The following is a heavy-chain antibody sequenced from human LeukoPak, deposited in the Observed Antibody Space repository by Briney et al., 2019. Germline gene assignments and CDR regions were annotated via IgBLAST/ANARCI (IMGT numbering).Heavy chain of an antibody. CDR2: IGTAGDT. V-gene: IGHV3-13*01. CDR3: ARGRHYYDSSGYGDAFDI. J-gene: IGHJ3*02. CDR1: GFTFSSYD. Sequence: GGSLRLSCAASGFTFSSYDMHWVRQAPGKGLEWVSAIGTAGDTYYPGSVKGRFTISRENAKNSLYLQMNSLRAGDTAVYYCARGRHYYDSSGYGDAFDIWGQGTMVTVSS. D-gene: IGHD3-22*01.